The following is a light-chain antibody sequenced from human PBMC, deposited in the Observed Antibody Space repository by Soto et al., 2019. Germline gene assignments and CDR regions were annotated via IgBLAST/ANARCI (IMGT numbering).Light chain of an antibody. Sequence: QAVVTQPPSASGTPGQRVTISCSGSSSNIGTNTLTWYQQLPGAAPKLLIYSDNQRASGVPDRFSGSKSGTSASLAISGLQSEDEADYYCAAWDVSLVVFGGGTKLTVL. J-gene: IGLJ2*01. CDR3: AAWDVSLVV. CDR1: SSNIGTNT. V-gene: IGLV1-44*01. CDR2: SDN.